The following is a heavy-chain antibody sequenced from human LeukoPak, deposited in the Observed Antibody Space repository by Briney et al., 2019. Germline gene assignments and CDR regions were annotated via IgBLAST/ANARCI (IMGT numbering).Heavy chain of an antibody. V-gene: IGHV1-58*01. D-gene: IGHD1-26*01. Sequence: ASVKVSCKASGFTFTSSAVQWVRQARGQRLEWIGWIVVGSGNTNYAQKFQERVTITRDMSTSTAYMELSSLRSEDTAVFYCARVGAPYSGSCYDSWGQGTLVTVSS. CDR2: IVVGSGNT. CDR1: GFTFTSSA. J-gene: IGHJ4*02. CDR3: ARVGAPYSGSCYDS.